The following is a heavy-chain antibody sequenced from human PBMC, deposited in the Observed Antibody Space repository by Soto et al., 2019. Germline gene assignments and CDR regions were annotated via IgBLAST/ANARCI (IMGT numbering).Heavy chain of an antibody. Sequence: PSETLSLTCTVSGGSISSGDYYWSWIRRPPGKGLEWIGYIYYSGSTYCNPSLKSRVTISVDTSKNQFSLKLSSVTAADTAVYYCARGGSRRYCSSTSCYSTWFDPWGQGTLVTVSS. V-gene: IGHV4-30-4*01. CDR2: IYYSGST. CDR1: GGSISSGDYY. CDR3: ARGGSRRYCSSTSCYSTWFDP. J-gene: IGHJ5*02. D-gene: IGHD2-2*01.